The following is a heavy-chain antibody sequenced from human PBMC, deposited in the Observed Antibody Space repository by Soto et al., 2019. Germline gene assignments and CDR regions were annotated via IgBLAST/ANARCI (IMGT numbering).Heavy chain of an antibody. CDR3: VRSGTARLLRHSWFDT. CDR1: GFTFNTYD. V-gene: IGHV3-21*01. CDR2: ITTSSAYI. Sequence: EVQLVESGGCLVEPGGSLRLSCAASGFTFNTYDMNWVRQAPGKGLEWVSSITTSSAYIYYADSLKGRITISRDNDKNSLFLQMNSLRAEDTAVYYCVRSGTARLLRHSWFDTWGQGTLVTVSS. J-gene: IGHJ5*02. D-gene: IGHD2-21*01.